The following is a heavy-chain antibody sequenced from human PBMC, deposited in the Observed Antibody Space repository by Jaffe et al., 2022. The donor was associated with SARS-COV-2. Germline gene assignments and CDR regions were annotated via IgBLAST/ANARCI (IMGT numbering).Heavy chain of an antibody. CDR2: ISYDGSNK. V-gene: IGHV3-30-3*01. J-gene: IGHJ4*02. Sequence: QVQLVESGGGVVQPGRSLRLSCAASGFTFSSYAMHWVRQAPGKGLEWVAVISYDGSNKYYADSVKGRFTISRDNSKNTLYLQMNSLRAEDTAVYYCARDGAGGDGYNYYFDYWGQGTLVTVSS. CDR3: ARDGAGGDGYNYYFDY. CDR1: GFTFSSYA. D-gene: IGHD2-21*01.